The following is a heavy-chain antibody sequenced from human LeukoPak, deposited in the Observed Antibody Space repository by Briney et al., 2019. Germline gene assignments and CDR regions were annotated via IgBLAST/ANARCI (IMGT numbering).Heavy chain of an antibody. J-gene: IGHJ6*02. CDR1: GFTFISYG. Sequence: PGGSLRLSCAASGFTFISYGMHWVRQAPGKGLEWVAVIWYDGSNKYYADSVKGRFTIARYNSKNTLYLQMNRLRAEDTAVYYCARERTCLTAMVTRSPYGMDVWGQGTTVTVSS. CDR3: ARERTCLTAMVTRSPYGMDV. V-gene: IGHV3-33*01. D-gene: IGHD5-18*01. CDR2: IWYDGSNK.